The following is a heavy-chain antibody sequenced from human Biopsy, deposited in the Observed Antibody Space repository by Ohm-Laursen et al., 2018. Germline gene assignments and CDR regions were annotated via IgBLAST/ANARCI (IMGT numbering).Heavy chain of an antibody. D-gene: IGHD6-19*01. V-gene: IGHV1-46*01. CDR1: GYSFTSYY. J-gene: IGHJ4*02. CDR3: ARNTGWYGDLYYFDY. CDR2: INPSGSTT. Sequence: SVKVSCKASGYSFTSYYMHWVRQAPGQGLEWMGMINPSGSTTSYPQIFQGRVTMTRDTSKSTVYMKLSSPRSADTAVYFCARNTGWYGDLYYFDYWGQGTLVTVSS.